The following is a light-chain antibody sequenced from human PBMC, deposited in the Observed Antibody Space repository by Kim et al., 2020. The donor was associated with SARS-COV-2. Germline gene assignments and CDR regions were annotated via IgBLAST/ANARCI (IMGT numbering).Light chain of an antibody. CDR3: NSRVSSGNHLV. CDR1: SLKNDY. CDR2: GRK. V-gene: IGLV3-19*01. Sequence: ALGQTGPITCQGESLKNDYASWYQQKPGQAPLLVMYGRKNRPSGVPDRFSGSDSGTTASLTLAGAQAQDEAVYYCNSRVSSGNHLVFGGGTQLTVL. J-gene: IGLJ3*02.